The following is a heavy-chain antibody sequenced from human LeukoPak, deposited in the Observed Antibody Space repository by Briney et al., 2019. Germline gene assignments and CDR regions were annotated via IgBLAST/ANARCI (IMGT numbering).Heavy chain of an antibody. V-gene: IGHV4-34*01. Sequence: SETLSLTCAVYGGSFGGYYWSWIRQPPGKGLEWIGEINHSGSTNYNPSLKSRVTISVDTSKNQFSLKLSSVTAADTAVYYCARGRPYYYGSGKNWFDPWGQGTLVTVSS. CDR3: ARGRPYYYGSGKNWFDP. CDR2: INHSGST. J-gene: IGHJ5*02. D-gene: IGHD3-10*01. CDR1: GGSFGGYY.